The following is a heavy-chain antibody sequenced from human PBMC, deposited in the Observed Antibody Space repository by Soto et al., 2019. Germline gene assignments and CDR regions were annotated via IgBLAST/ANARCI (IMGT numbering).Heavy chain of an antibody. D-gene: IGHD6-13*01. J-gene: IGHJ4*02. CDR2: ISGSGGST. CDR1: GFTFSSYA. Sequence: EVQLLESGGGLVQPGGSLRLSCAASGFTFSSYAMSWVRQAPGKGLEWVSAISGSGGSTYYADSVKGRFTISRDNSKNTLYLQMNGLRAEDTAVYYCTTVGRLLIAAADLNWGQGTLVTVSS. V-gene: IGHV3-23*01. CDR3: TTVGRLLIAAADLN.